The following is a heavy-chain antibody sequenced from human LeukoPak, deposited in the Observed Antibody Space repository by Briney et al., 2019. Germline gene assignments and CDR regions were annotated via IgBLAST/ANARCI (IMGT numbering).Heavy chain of an antibody. CDR2: THHSGST. CDR3: ATNLGVVPAALYYYYYMDV. V-gene: IGHV4-30-2*01. Sequence: SETLSLTCAVSGGSISSGTYSWSWIRQAPGKGLEWIGYTHHSGSTYYNPSLKSRVTISVDRSKNQFSLELRSVTAADTAVYYCATNLGVVPAALYYYYYMDVWGKGTTVTVSS. J-gene: IGHJ6*03. CDR1: GGSISSGTYS. D-gene: IGHD2-2*01.